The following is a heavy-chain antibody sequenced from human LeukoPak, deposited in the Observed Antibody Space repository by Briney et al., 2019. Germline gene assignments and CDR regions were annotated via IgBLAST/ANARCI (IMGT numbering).Heavy chain of an antibody. Sequence: GGSLRLSCAASGFTFSSYSMNWVRQAPGKGLEWVSYISSSSSTIYYADSVKGRFTISRDNAKNTLYLQMNSLRAEDTAVYYCARADSSSLVDYFDYWGQGTLVTVSS. CDR3: ARADSSSLVDYFDY. D-gene: IGHD6-6*01. CDR2: ISSSSSTI. CDR1: GFTFSSYS. J-gene: IGHJ4*02. V-gene: IGHV3-48*04.